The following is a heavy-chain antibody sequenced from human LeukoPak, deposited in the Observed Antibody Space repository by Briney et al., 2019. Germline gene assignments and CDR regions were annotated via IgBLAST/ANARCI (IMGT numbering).Heavy chain of an antibody. CDR2: IYYSGST. D-gene: IGHD3-10*01. J-gene: IGHJ6*02. CDR1: GASISSYY. CDR3: ARTRGYGSGSYFLGNYYYGMDV. V-gene: IGHV4-59*08. Sequence: PSETLSLTCSVSGASISSYYWSWIRQPPGKGLEWIGYIYYSGSTNYNPSLKSRVTISVDTSKNQFSLKLSSVTAADTAVYYCARTRGYGSGSYFLGNYYYGMDVWGQGTTVTVSS.